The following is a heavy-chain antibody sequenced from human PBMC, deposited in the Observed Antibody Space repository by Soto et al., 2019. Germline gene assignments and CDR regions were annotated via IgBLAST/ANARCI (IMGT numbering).Heavy chain of an antibody. CDR2: ISYDGSNK. J-gene: IGHJ6*02. V-gene: IGHV3-30*18. CDR3: AKVNSSSWYYYGMDV. CDR1: GFTFSSYG. D-gene: IGHD6-13*01. Sequence: QVQLVESGGGVVQPGRSPRLSCAASGFTFSSYGMHWVRQAPGKGLEWVAVISYDGSNKYYADSVKGRFTISRDNSKNTLYLQMNSLRAEDTAVYYCAKVNSSSWYYYGMDVWGQGTTVTVSS.